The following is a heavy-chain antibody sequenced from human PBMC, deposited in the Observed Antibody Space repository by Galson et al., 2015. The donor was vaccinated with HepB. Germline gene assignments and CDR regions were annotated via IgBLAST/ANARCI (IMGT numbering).Heavy chain of an antibody. V-gene: IGHV1-18*01. CDR2: ISAYNGNT. CDR1: GYTFTSYG. Sequence: SVKVSCKASGYTFTSYGISWVRQAPGQGLEWMGWISAYNGNTNYAQKLQGRVTMTTDTSTSTAYMELRSLRSDDTAVYYCARGGTVVTPAGQADYWGQGTLVTVSS. J-gene: IGHJ4*02. D-gene: IGHD4-23*01. CDR3: ARGGTVVTPAGQADY.